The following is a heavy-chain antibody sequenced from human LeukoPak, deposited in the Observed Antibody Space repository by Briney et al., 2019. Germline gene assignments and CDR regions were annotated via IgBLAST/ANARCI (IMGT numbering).Heavy chain of an antibody. Sequence: XAXSGFTFSTYWMGWVRQAPGKGLEWVANIKQDGSEKHYVDSVKGRFTISRDNAKNSLYLQMSSLRVEDTALYYCARDPGIAVAGTVGHFDFWGQGTLVTVSS. J-gene: IGHJ4*02. V-gene: IGHV3-7*03. D-gene: IGHD6-19*01. CDR3: ARDPGIAVAGTVGHFDF. CDR1: GFTFSTYW. CDR2: IKQDGSEK.